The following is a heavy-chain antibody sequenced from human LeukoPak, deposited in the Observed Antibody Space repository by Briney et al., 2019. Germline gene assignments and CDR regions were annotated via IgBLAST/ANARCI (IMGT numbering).Heavy chain of an antibody. D-gene: IGHD2-15*01. CDR1: GGTFSSYA. CDR3: ARDGWVGDCSGCSCYSDY. Sequence: SVKVSCKASGGTFSSYAISWVRQAPGQGLEWMGRIIPILGIANYAQKFQGRVTITADKSTSTAYMELSSLRSEDTAVYYCARDGWVGDCSGCSCYSDYWGQGTLVTVSS. J-gene: IGHJ4*02. CDR2: IIPILGIA. V-gene: IGHV1-69*04.